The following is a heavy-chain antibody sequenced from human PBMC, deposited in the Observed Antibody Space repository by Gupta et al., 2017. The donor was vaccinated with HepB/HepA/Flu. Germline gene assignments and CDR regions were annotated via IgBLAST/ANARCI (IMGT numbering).Heavy chain of an antibody. V-gene: IGHV3-48*03. J-gene: IGHJ4*02. D-gene: IGHD2-15*01. CDR1: GLTLSSQE. Sequence: EVQLVESGGDLVQPGGSLRLSCAASGLTLSSQEMNCVRQAPGKGLEWVSYIRRSGYTKYYADSVRGRFTISRDNAKNSLLLQMNSLRAEDTAIYYCARDPQGGYFDYWGQGMLVTVSP. CDR3: ARDPQGGYFDY. CDR2: IRRSGYTK.